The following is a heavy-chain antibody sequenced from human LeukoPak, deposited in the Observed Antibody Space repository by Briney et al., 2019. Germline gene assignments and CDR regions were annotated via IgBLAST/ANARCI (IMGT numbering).Heavy chain of an antibody. CDR3: ARVYTMIRGVIVHRLWDF. J-gene: IGHJ4*02. CDR2: IKQDGSEK. V-gene: IGHV3-7*03. CDR1: GFSFSTYW. D-gene: IGHD3-10*01. Sequence: GGSLRLSCEVSGFSFSTYWMSWVRQAPGKGLQWVAYIKQDGSEKYYVDSVRGRFTISRDNTKKSLYLQMNSLRAEDTAVYYCARVYTMIRGVIVHRLWDFWGQGTLVTVSS.